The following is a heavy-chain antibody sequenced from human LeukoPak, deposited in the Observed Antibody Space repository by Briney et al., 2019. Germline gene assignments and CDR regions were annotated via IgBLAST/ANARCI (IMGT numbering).Heavy chain of an antibody. CDR1: GFTFSNYD. Sequence: SLRLSCAASGFTFSNYDIHWVRQAPGKGLEWVAVISHDGSKTFYADSVKGRLIISRDNSKKTLYLQMNSLRADDTAVFFCAILTRGLYYRYAMDVWGQGTTVSVSS. J-gene: IGHJ6*02. CDR2: ISHDGSKT. D-gene: IGHD3-9*01. CDR3: AILTRGLYYRYAMDV. V-gene: IGHV3-30-3*01.